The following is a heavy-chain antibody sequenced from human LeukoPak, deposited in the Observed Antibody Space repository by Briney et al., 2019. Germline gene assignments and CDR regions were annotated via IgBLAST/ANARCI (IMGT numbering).Heavy chain of an antibody. V-gene: IGHV1-69*04. J-gene: IGHJ3*02. CDR3: AKGATVGKEALHI. CDR1: GGIFSNQA. CDR2: IIPMIGTA. Sequence: SVKVSCRASGGIFSNQAITWVRQAPGQGLEWMGRIIPMIGTAKFAQRFQGRVTFTADTSTNTAYMELSSLTSEDTAFYYCAKGATVGKEALHIWGQGTLVTVSS. D-gene: IGHD1-14*01.